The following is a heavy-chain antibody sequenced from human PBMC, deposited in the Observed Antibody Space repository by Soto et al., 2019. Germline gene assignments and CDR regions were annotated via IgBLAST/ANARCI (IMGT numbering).Heavy chain of an antibody. CDR2: ISAYNGNT. Sequence: ASVKVSCKASGYTFTSYGISWVRQAPGQGLEWMGWISAYNGNTNYAQKLQGRVTMTTNTSTSTAYMELSSLRSEDTAVYYCARGDDYIWGSYRYTRYYYMDVWGKGTTVTVSS. CDR3: ARGDDYIWGSYRYTRYYYMDV. D-gene: IGHD3-16*02. J-gene: IGHJ6*03. V-gene: IGHV1-18*01. CDR1: GYTFTSYG.